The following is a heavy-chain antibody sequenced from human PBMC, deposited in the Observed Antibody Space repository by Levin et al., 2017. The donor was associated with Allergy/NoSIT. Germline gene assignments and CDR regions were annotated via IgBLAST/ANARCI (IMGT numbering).Heavy chain of an antibody. CDR2: IYPSDSDT. CDR3: AKSRRLALRFDAFDI. CDR1: GYTFTSYW. Sequence: PGGSLRLSCKGSGYTFTSYWIGWVRQMPGKGLEWMGIIYPSDSDTRYSPSFQGQVTISADKSISTAYLQWSSLKASDHAMYYCAKSRRLALRFDAFDIWGQGTMVTVSS. J-gene: IGHJ3*02. V-gene: IGHV5-51*01. D-gene: IGHD5-24*01.